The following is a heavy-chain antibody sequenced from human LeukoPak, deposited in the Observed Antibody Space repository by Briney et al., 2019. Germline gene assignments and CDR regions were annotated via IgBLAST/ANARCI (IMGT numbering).Heavy chain of an antibody. CDR1: GGSFSSSSYY. CDR2: INHSGST. D-gene: IGHD4-17*01. V-gene: IGHV4-34*01. CDR3: ARQLTTVTKVRGWFDP. Sequence: SETLSLTCAVYGGSFSSSSYYWGWIRQPPGKGLEWIGEINHSGSTNYNPSLKSRVTISVDTSKNQFSLKLSSVTAADTAVYYCARQLTTVTKVRGWFDPWGQGTLVTVSS. J-gene: IGHJ5*02.